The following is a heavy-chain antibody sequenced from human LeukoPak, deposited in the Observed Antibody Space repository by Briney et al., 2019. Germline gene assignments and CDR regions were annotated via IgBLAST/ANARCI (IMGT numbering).Heavy chain of an antibody. CDR3: AREAAAGLKRGYYYYGMDV. J-gene: IGHJ6*04. V-gene: IGHV1-46*01. D-gene: IGHD6-13*01. CDR1: GYTFTSYY. Sequence: ASVKVSCKASGYTFTSYYMHWVRQAPGQGLEWMGIINPSGGSTSYAQKFQGRVTMTRDTSTSTVYMELSSLRSEDTAVYYCAREAAAGLKRGYYYYGMDVWGKGTTATVSS. CDR2: INPSGGST.